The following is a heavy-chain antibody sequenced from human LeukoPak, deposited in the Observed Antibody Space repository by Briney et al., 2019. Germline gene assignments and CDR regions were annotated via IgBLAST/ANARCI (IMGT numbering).Heavy chain of an antibody. Sequence: ASVKVSCKASGYTFTSYGISWVRQAPGQGLEWMGWISAYNGNTNCALKLQGRVTMTTDTSTSTAYMELRSLRSDDTAVYYCARALAYATYFDYWGQGTLVTVSS. J-gene: IGHJ4*02. D-gene: IGHD2-8*01. CDR3: ARALAYATYFDY. V-gene: IGHV1-18*01. CDR2: ISAYNGNT. CDR1: GYTFTSYG.